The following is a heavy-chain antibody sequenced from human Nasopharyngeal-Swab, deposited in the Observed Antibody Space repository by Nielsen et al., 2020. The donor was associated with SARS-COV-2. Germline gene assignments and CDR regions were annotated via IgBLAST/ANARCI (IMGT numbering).Heavy chain of an antibody. V-gene: IGHV3-30*18. J-gene: IGHJ3*02. CDR3: AKVHRIAVGAFDI. CDR2: ISYDGSNK. Sequence: VRQAPGKGLEWVAVISYDGSNKYYADSVKGRFTISRDNSKNTLYLQMNSLRAEDTAVYYCAKVHRIAVGAFDIWGQGTMVTVSS. D-gene: IGHD6-19*01.